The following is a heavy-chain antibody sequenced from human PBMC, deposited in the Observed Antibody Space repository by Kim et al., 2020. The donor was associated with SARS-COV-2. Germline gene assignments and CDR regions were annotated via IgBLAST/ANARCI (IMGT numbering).Heavy chain of an antibody. D-gene: IGHD3-3*01. Sequence: SETLSLTCTVSGGSISSGGYYWSWIRQHPGKGLEWIGYIYYSGSTYYNPSLKSRVTISVDTSKNQFSLKLSSVTAADTAVYYCARAYYDFCSGYYTGGYYYYYMDVWGKGTTVTVSS. CDR3: ARAYYDFCSGYYTGGYYYYYMDV. CDR1: GGSISSGGYY. V-gene: IGHV4-31*03. J-gene: IGHJ6*03. CDR2: IYYSGST.